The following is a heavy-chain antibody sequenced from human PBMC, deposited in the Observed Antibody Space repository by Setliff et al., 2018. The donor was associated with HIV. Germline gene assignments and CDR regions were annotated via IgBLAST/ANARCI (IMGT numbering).Heavy chain of an antibody. D-gene: IGHD6-13*01. CDR3: ARDYSSYWYYLDS. CDR2: MNPNSGNT. J-gene: IGHJ4*02. V-gene: IGHV1-8*02. CDR1: GYTFTSYD. Sequence: ASVKVSCKASGYTFTSYDINWVRQATGQGLEWMGWMNPNSGNTGYAQKFQGRVTMTRNTSIGTAYMELSSLTSEDTAVYYCARDYSSYWYYLDSWGQGSLVTVS.